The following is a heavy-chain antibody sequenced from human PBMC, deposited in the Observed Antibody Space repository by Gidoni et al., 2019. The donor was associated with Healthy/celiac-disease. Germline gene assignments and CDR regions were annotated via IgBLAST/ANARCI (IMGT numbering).Heavy chain of an antibody. D-gene: IGHD2-15*01. Sequence: VQLVETGGGLIQPGGSLRLSCAASGFTVSSNYMSWVRQAPGKGLEWVSVIYSGGSTYYADSVKGRFTISRGNSKNTLYLQMNSLRAEDTAVYYCARDARGYCSGGSCYGFDPWGQGTLVTVSS. CDR2: IYSGGST. CDR1: GFTVSSNY. J-gene: IGHJ5*02. V-gene: IGHV3-53*02. CDR3: ARDARGYCSGGSCYGFDP.